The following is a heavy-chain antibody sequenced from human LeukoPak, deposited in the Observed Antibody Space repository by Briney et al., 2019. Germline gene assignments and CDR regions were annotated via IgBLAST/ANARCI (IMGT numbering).Heavy chain of an antibody. CDR3: AKLLRGTVVPYYDY. CDR1: GITFITSA. CDR2: IGGSGGSA. V-gene: IGHV3-23*01. Sequence: PGGSLRLPCEASGITFITSAMSWVRQAPGKGLEWVSAIGGSGGSAYYADSVKGRFTISRDNSKNTLHLQMNSLRVEDTAVYYCAKLLRGTVVPYYDYWGQGTLVTVSS. D-gene: IGHD3-10*01. J-gene: IGHJ4*02.